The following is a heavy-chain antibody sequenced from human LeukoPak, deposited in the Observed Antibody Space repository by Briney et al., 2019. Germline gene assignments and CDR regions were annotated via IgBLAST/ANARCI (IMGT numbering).Heavy chain of an antibody. D-gene: IGHD3-16*01. Sequence: GASVKVSCRASGYTFTNYAISWVRQAPGQGLEWMGWFSTYNGDTKYAQKLKGRVTLTADTLTSTAYMELRTLISDDTATYYCAIGQGVITWGGADVYDVWGQGTTVIVSS. V-gene: IGHV1-18*01. CDR1: GYTFTNYA. CDR3: AIGQGVITWGGADVYDV. J-gene: IGHJ3*01. CDR2: FSTYNGDT.